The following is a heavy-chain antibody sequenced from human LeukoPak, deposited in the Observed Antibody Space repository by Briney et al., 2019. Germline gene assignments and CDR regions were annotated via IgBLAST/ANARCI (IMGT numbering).Heavy chain of an antibody. Sequence: GGSLRLSCAASGFTFSSYAMHWVRQAPGKGLEWVAVISYDGSNKYYADSVKGRFTISRDNSKDTLYLQMNSLRAKDTAVYYCARDQAYSSGYRNYYYYGMDVWGKGTTVTVSS. D-gene: IGHD6-19*01. V-gene: IGHV3-30*04. CDR2: ISYDGSNK. CDR1: GFTFSSYA. CDR3: ARDQAYSSGYRNYYYYGMDV. J-gene: IGHJ6*04.